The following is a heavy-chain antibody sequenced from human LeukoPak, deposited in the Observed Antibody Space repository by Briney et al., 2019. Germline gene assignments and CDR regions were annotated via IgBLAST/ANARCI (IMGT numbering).Heavy chain of an antibody. Sequence: GASLRLSCAASGFTCSSYAMSWVRQAPGEGLEWVSATSGSGGSTYYADSVKGRFTISRDNSKNTLYLQMNSLRAEDTAVYYCAKDRHSYYYDSSGYPHWGQGTLVTVSS. V-gene: IGHV3-23*01. D-gene: IGHD3-22*01. CDR1: GFTCSSYA. CDR3: AKDRHSYYYDSSGYPH. CDR2: TSGSGGST. J-gene: IGHJ4*02.